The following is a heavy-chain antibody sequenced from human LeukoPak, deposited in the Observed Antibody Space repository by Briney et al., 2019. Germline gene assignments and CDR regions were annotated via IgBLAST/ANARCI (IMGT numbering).Heavy chain of an antibody. CDR2: ISAYNGNT. J-gene: IGHJ6*02. CDR3: ARDFASGWYFPPLSYYYGMDV. V-gene: IGHV1-18*01. Sequence: ASVKLSCKASGYTFTSYGISWVRQAPGQGLEWMGWISAYNGNTNYAQKLQGRVTMTTDTSTNSAYMELRSLRSDDTAVYYCARDFASGWYFPPLSYYYGMDVWGQGTTVTGSS. D-gene: IGHD6-19*01. CDR1: GYTFTSYG.